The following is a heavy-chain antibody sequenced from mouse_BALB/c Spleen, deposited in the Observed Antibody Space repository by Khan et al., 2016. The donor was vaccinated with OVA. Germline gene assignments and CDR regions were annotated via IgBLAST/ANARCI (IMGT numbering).Heavy chain of an antibody. CDR2: ISYSGNT. D-gene: IGHD2-10*02. J-gene: IGHJ2*01. V-gene: IGHV3-2*02. CDR1: GYSITSDYA. Sequence: EVQLQESGPGLVKPSQSLSLTCTVTGYSITSDYAWNWIRQFPGNKLEWMGYISYSGNTKYNPSLKSRISVTRDTSKNQIFLQLNSVTAEDTATYYCARVYGGDFDYWGQGTTRTVSS. CDR3: ARVYGGDFDY.